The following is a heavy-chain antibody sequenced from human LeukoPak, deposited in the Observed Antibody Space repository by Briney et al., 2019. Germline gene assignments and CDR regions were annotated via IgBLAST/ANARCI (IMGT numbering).Heavy chain of an antibody. J-gene: IGHJ5*02. CDR1: GGSISSGDYY. D-gene: IGHD3-22*01. V-gene: IGHV4-30-4*01. Sequence: SETLSLACTVSGGSISSGDYYWSWIRQPPGKGLEWIAYMYYSGSTYYNPSLKSRVTMSADTSKNQLSLKLSSVTAADTAVYYCARPYYYDSRIDPWGQGILVTVPS. CDR3: ARPYYYDSRIDP. CDR2: MYYSGST.